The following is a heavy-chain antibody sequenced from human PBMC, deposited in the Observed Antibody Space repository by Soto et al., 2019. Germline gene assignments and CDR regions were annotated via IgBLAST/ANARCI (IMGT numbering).Heavy chain of an antibody. Sequence: QLQLQESGPGLVKPSETLSLTCTVSGGSISSSSYYWCWIRQPPGKGLEWIGSIYSRGNTYYNPSLKSRVSISVDTSKNQFSLTLSSVSAADTAVYYCAREGGGYCSGGSCQVDYWGQGPLVTVSS. J-gene: IGHJ4*02. CDR3: AREGGGYCSGGSCQVDY. CDR1: GGSISSSSYY. D-gene: IGHD2-15*01. V-gene: IGHV4-39*02. CDR2: IYSRGNT.